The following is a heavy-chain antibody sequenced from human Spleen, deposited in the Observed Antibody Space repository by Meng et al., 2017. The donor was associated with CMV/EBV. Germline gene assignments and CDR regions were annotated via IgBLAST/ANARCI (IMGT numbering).Heavy chain of an antibody. D-gene: IGHD3-10*01. CDR1: GGTFSSYA. Sequence: SVKVSCKASGGTFSSYAISWVRQAPGQGLEWMGGIIPILGIANYAQKFQGRVTITADKSTSTAYMELSSLRSEDTAVYYCARVREAYYGSGREDVWGQGTTVTVS. V-gene: IGHV1-69*10. CDR2: IIPILGIA. CDR3: ARVREAYYGSGREDV. J-gene: IGHJ6*02.